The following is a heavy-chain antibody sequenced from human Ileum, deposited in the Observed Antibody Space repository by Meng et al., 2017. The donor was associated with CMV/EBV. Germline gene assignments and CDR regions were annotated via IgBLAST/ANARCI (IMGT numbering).Heavy chain of an antibody. CDR2: IYYSGST. D-gene: IGHD2-15*01. J-gene: IGHJ4*02. Sequence: QGQLQEPGPGLVKPSQTLSLTCTVSGGSISSGDYYWSWIRQPPGKGLEWIGYIYYSGSTYYNPSLKSRVTISVDTSKNQFSLKLSSVTAADTAVYYCARQRGYCSGGSCYHFDYWGQGTLVTVSS. CDR3: ARQRGYCSGGSCYHFDY. CDR1: GGSISSGDYY. V-gene: IGHV4-30-4*08.